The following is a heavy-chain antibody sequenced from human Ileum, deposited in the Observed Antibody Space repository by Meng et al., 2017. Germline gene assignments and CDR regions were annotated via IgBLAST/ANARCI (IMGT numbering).Heavy chain of an antibody. CDR2: INPNNGDT. Sequence: ASVKVSCKASGYTFTGNYMHWVRQAPGQGLESMGWINPNNGDTKYVKKFQGRVTMTRDTSISTAYMELSGLTSDDTAVYYCARATRVTGNTKDAYDIWGQGPMVTVSS. CDR1: GYTFTGNY. V-gene: IGHV1-2*02. CDR3: ARATRVTGNTKDAYDI. J-gene: IGHJ3*02. D-gene: IGHD2-21*02.